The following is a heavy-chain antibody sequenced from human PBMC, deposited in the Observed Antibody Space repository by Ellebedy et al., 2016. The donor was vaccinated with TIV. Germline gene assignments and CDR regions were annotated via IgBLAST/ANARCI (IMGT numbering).Heavy chain of an antibody. CDR3: ERGGPFGEIIVNYYFEY. CDR1: GYTFTRYC. J-gene: IGHJ4*01. Sequence: ASVKVSCXASGYTFTRYCISWVRQAPGQGLEWMGWISAYNGNTNYAQKLQGRVTMTTDTSTSTVYMELRSLRSDDTAVYYCERGGPFGEIIVNYYFEYWGEGTLVTVSS. CDR2: ISAYNGNT. V-gene: IGHV1-18*01. D-gene: IGHD3-16*02.